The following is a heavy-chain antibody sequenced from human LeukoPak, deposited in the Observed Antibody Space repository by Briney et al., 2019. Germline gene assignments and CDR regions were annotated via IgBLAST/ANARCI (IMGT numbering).Heavy chain of an antibody. CDR2: INPNSGGT. CDR1: GYTFTGYY. J-gene: IGHJ6*02. Sequence: ASVKVSCKASGYTFTGYYMHWVRQAPGQGLEWMGWINPNSGGTNYAQKFQGWVTMTRDTSISTAYMELSRLRSDDTAVYYCARDALWRFGEPRVHYYYGMDVWGQGTTVTVSS. D-gene: IGHD3-10*01. V-gene: IGHV1-2*04. CDR3: ARDALWRFGEPRVHYYYGMDV.